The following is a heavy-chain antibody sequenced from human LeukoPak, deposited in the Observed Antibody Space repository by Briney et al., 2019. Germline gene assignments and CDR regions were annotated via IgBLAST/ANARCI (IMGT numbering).Heavy chain of an antibody. CDR2: INGDGSSA. CDR3: TRGGGTSDY. CDR1: GFTFSSYW. V-gene: IGHV3-74*01. J-gene: IGHJ4*02. Sequence: GGSLRLSCAASGFTFSSYWMHWVRQAPGNGLVWVSRINGDGSSASYADSVKGRFSISRDNTRNTVYMQMNSLRAEDTAVYYCTRGGGTSDYWGQGTLVTVSS. D-gene: IGHD1-14*01.